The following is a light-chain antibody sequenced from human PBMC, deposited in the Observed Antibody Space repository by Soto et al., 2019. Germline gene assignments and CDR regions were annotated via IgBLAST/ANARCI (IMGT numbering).Light chain of an antibody. J-gene: IGKJ5*01. CDR2: GAS. V-gene: IGKV3-20*01. CDR3: QQYGDSPQT. Sequence: DIVMTQSPATLSVSPGETATLSCRASQSVTSSYLAWYQQNPGQAPRLLISGASSRATGIPDRFSGSGSGTDFTLTISRLEPEDFAVYYCQQYGDSPQTFGQGTRLEIK. CDR1: QSVTSSY.